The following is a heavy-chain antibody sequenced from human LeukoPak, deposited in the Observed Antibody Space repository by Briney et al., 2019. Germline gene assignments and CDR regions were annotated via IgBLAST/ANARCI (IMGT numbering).Heavy chain of an antibody. J-gene: IGHJ3*02. CDR2: VYTSGST. CDR1: GGSISGYY. V-gene: IGHV4-4*07. D-gene: IGHD3-10*01. Sequence: PSETLSLTCTVSGGSISGYYWSWIRQPAGKGLEWLGRVYTSGSTNYNPSLKSRVTISMDTSKNQFSLKLSSVTAADTAVYYCARDGRQRITMDTGALDIWGQGPMVTVSS. CDR3: ARDGRQRITMDTGALDI.